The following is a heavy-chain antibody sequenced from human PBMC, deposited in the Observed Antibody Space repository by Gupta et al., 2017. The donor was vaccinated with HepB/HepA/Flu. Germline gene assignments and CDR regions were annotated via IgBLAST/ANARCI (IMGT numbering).Heavy chain of an antibody. V-gene: IGHV3-33*01. CDR3: AREASRTVIGTFDI. Sequence: QVQLVESGGGVVQPGTSLRLSCAASGFTFRTSGINLVRQAPGKGLEWVTFIQNDGNDKYYADSVKGRFTTSRDNSKNTVYLQMNSLRADDTATYYCAREASRTVIGTFDIWGQGTMVTVSS. D-gene: IGHD4-17*01. J-gene: IGHJ3*02. CDR2: IQNDGNDK. CDR1: GFTFRTSG.